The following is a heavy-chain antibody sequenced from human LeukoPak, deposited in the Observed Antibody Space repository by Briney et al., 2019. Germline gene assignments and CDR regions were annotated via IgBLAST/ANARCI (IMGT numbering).Heavy chain of an antibody. CDR2: IKQDGNEK. V-gene: IGHV3-7*04. CDR3: ARAMDV. J-gene: IGHJ6*02. Sequence: GGSLRLSCEGSGLTFSSYWMHWVRHAPGKGLEWVANIKQDGNEKYYVGSVKGRFTISRDNAKNSVYLQMNSLRAEDTAVYYCARAMDVWGQGTTVTVSS. CDR1: GLTFSSYW.